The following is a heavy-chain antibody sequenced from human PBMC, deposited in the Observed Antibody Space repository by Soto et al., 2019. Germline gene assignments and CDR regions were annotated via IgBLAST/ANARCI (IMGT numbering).Heavy chain of an antibody. Sequence: GGSLRLSCAASGFTFSSYAMTWVRQAPGRGLEWVSAISGSGDGDGTYYADSVKGRFTISRDNSKNTLYLQMNSLRAEDTAVYYCAHFDWFIDYWGQGTLVTVSS. V-gene: IGHV3-23*01. CDR3: AHFDWFIDY. CDR2: ISGSGDGDGT. CDR1: GFTFSSYA. J-gene: IGHJ4*02. D-gene: IGHD3-9*01.